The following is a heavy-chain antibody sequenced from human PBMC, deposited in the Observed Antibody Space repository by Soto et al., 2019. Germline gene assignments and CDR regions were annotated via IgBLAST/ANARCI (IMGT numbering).Heavy chain of an antibody. CDR3: ARDMGYYYDSSGYTTWFDP. CDR2: IYYSGST. V-gene: IGHV4-59*01. CDR1: GGSTSSYY. D-gene: IGHD3-22*01. J-gene: IGHJ5*02. Sequence: SETLSLTCTVSGGSTSSYYWSWIRQPPEKGPEQIRYIYYSGSTNYNPSLKSRVNISVDTSKNQFSLKLSSVTAADTAVYYCARDMGYYYDSSGYTTWFDPWGQGTLVTVSS.